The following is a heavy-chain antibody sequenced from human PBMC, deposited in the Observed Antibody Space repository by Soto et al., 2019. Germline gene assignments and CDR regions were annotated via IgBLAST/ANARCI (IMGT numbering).Heavy chain of an antibody. D-gene: IGHD3-10*01. J-gene: IGHJ4*02. Sequence: PGGSLRLSCAASGFIFKMYWMHWVRQSPGKGLVWISRIYNDGRYTDYADSVKGRFTISRDNVNDTLYLQMNNLRAEDSGLYYCTRGPRPISTGTGAYWGQGTQVTVSS. CDR2: IYNDGRYT. CDR3: TRGPRPISTGTGAY. CDR1: GFIFKMYW. V-gene: IGHV3-74*01.